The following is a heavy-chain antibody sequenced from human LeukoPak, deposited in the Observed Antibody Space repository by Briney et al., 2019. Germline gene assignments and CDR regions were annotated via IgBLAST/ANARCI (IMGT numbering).Heavy chain of an antibody. J-gene: IGHJ4*02. CDR3: SRGGGYGDY. V-gene: IGHV4-4*07. Sequence: SETLSLTCTVSGASITSFYYNWIRQSAGKGLEWIGRIHTNGGSDYRPSLNSRVTMSVDTSKKQISLKLTSVTAADTAVYFCSRGGGYGDYWGQGILVTVSS. CDR2: IHTNGGS. CDR1: GASITSFY. D-gene: IGHD5-12*01.